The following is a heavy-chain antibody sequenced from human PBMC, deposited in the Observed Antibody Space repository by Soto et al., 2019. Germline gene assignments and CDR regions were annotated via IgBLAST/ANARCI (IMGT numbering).Heavy chain of an antibody. CDR1: GYTFTIYG. D-gene: IGHD6-19*01. CDR2: ISAYNGNT. J-gene: IGHJ4*02. V-gene: IGHV1-18*01. CDR3: ARQQVAGTAFFYS. Sequence: QVQLVQSGAEVKKPGASVKVSCKASGYTFTIYGISWVRQAPGQWLVWMGWISAYNGNTNYAQQLQGRVTMTTDTSTITAYMELRCLRSDYTAVYYCARQQVAGTAFFYSWGQGTLVTVSP.